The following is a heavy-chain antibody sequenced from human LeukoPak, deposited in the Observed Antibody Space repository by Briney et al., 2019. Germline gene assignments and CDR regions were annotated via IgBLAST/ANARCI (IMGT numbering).Heavy chain of an antibody. CDR2: ISGNNDNP. CDR1: GYTFSNFG. Sequence: ASVKVSCKASGYTFSNFGINWVRQAPGQGLEWMGWISGNNDNPNYGQKFQGRFTVTTDSSTNTAYMELRNLRLDDTAVYYCARDVTSTDDYWGQGTLVTVSS. V-gene: IGHV1-18*01. CDR3: ARDVTSTDDY. D-gene: IGHD4-17*01. J-gene: IGHJ4*02.